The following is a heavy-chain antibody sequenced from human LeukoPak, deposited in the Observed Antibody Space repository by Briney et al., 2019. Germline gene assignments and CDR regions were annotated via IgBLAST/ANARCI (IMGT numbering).Heavy chain of an antibody. Sequence: GGSLRLSCAASGFTFSTYAMNWVRQAPGKGLEWVSGISGSSASTYYADSVKGRFTISRDNSKNTLYVQMNSLRAEDTAVYYYAVGSYYFDYWGQGTLVTVSS. CDR1: GFTFSTYA. V-gene: IGHV3-23*01. CDR3: AVGSYYFDY. D-gene: IGHD3-10*01. J-gene: IGHJ4*02. CDR2: ISGSSAST.